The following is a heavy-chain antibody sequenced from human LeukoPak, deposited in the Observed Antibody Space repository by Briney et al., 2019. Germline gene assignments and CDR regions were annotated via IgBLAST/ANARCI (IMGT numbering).Heavy chain of an antibody. D-gene: IGHD3-3*01. Sequence: PGGSLRLSCVASGFTFSRYAMHWVRQAPGKGLEWAAALVSYNGNTEYYADSVKGRFTISRDNSKNTLYLQMNSLRAEDTAVFYCAKDQVTYYDFWSGYSVDSWGQGTLVTVSS. CDR3: AKDQVTYYDFWSGYSVDS. CDR2: VSYNGNTE. V-gene: IGHV3-30-3*01. CDR1: GFTFSRYA. J-gene: IGHJ4*02.